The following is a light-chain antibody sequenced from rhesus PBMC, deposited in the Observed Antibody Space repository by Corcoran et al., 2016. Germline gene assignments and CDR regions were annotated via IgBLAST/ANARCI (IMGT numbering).Light chain of an antibody. V-gene: IGKV1-25*01. Sequence: DIQMTQSPSSLSASIGDRGTITCRASKGITNELACYQQKPGKTPKVLIYEASRLQSGFPSRFSGSGSGTDVTLTITRLQSEDFATYCCQQSYPTPYNFGQWTKVEIQ. CDR3: QQSYPTPYN. CDR2: EAS. CDR1: KGITNE. J-gene: IGKJ2*01.